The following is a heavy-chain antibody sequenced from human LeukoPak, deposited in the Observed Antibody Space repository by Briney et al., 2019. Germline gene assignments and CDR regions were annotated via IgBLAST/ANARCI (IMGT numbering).Heavy chain of an antibody. CDR3: ATGRWNSSSWGDY. J-gene: IGHJ4*02. Sequence: SVKVSCKASGGTFSSYAISWVRQAPGQGLEWMGGIIPIFGTANYAQKFQARVTLTADESTSTAYMELSSLRSEDTAVYYCATGRWNSSSWGDYWGQGTLVTVSS. V-gene: IGHV1-69*13. D-gene: IGHD6-13*01. CDR1: GGTFSSYA. CDR2: IIPIFGTA.